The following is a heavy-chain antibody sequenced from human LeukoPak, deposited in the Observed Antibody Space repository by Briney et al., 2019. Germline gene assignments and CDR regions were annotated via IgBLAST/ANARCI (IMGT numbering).Heavy chain of an antibody. CDR1: GDSISNYY. J-gene: IGHJ4*02. Sequence: PSETLSLTCTVSGDSISNYYWSWIRQPPGKGLEWIGYIYYSGSTNYNPSLKSRVTISVDTSKNQFSLKLSSVTAADTAVYYCARVKDGYCSSTSCYGFDYWGQGTLVTVSS. D-gene: IGHD2-2*01. CDR2: IYYSGST. V-gene: IGHV4-59*01. CDR3: ARVKDGYCSSTSCYGFDY.